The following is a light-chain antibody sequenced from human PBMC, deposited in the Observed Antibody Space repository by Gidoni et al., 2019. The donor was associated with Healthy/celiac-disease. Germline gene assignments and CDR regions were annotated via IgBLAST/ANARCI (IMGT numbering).Light chain of an antibody. Sequence: QSVLTQPPSASGTPGQRVTISCSGSSSNIGSNTVNWYQHLPGTAPKLLIYSNNQRPSGVPDRFSGSKSGTSASLDISGLQSEDEADYYCAAWDDSLNGRVFGGGTKLTVL. V-gene: IGLV1-44*01. CDR2: SNN. CDR3: AAWDDSLNGRV. CDR1: SSNIGSNT. J-gene: IGLJ3*02.